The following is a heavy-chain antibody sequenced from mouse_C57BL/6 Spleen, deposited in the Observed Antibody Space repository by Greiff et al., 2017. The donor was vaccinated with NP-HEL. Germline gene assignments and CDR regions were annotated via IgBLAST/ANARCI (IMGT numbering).Heavy chain of an antibody. V-gene: IGHV1-15*01. CDR3: TRRDYYGSSYPWFAY. J-gene: IGHJ3*01. Sequence: VQLQQSGAELVRPGASVTLSCKASGYTFTDYEMHWVKQTPVHGLEWIGAIDPETGGTAYNQKFKGKAILTADKSSSTAYMELRSLTSEDSAVYYCTRRDYYGSSYPWFAYWGQRTLVTVSA. D-gene: IGHD1-1*01. CDR2: IDPETGGT. CDR1: GYTFTDYE.